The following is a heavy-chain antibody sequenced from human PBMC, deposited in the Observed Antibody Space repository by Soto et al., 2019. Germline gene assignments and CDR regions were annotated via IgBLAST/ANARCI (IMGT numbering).Heavy chain of an antibody. J-gene: IGHJ6*02. CDR1: GFTFSTDG. CDR3: AKDVPSVTLGV. Sequence: VQLVESGGGVVQPGRYLRHSFAASGFTFSTDGMHWVRQAPGKGLEWVAVISYDGSNKYYADSVKGRVTISRDNSKNPLDLQKNSMRADDTAVYYCAKDVPSVTLGVWGQGNTVTVTS. V-gene: IGHV3-30*18. D-gene: IGHD4-4*01. CDR2: ISYDGSNK.